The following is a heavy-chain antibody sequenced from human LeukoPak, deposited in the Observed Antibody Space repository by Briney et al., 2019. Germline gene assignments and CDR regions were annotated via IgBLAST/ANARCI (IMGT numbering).Heavy chain of an antibody. CDR1: CGSISSYY. CDR2: IYTSGST. D-gene: IGHD3-3*01. V-gene: IGHV4-4*07. Sequence: SESLSLTCTVPCGSISSYYWSWIRQPAGKGLEWIGRIYTSGSTNYNPSLKSRDTMSVDTSKNQFSLNLSSVTAADTAVYYCVRSDDFWSGYYGYWGQGTLVTVSS. J-gene: IGHJ4*02. CDR3: VRSDDFWSGYYGY.